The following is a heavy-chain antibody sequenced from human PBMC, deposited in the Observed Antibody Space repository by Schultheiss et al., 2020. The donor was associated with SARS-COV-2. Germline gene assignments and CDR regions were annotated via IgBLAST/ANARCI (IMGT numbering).Heavy chain of an antibody. CDR2: INPNSGGT. V-gene: IGHV1-2*02. CDR3: ARAPLQPYGGFDY. J-gene: IGHJ4*02. D-gene: IGHD4-23*01. CDR1: GYTFTGYY. Sequence: ASVKVSCKASGYTFTGYYMHWVRQAPGQGLEWMGWINPNSGGTNYAQKFQGRVTMTRDTSISKAYMELSRLRSDDTAVYYCARAPLQPYGGFDYWGQGTLVTVSS.